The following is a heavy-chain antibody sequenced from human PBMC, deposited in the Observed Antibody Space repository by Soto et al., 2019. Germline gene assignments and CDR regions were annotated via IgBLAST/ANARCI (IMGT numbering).Heavy chain of an antibody. CDR1: GFTFSKHG. Sequence: GGSLRLSCTGSGFTFSKHGFHWVRQAPGKGLEWVAVLSYDGTNKYYADSVKGRFTISRDNRKNTVFLQMNSLRAEDTATYYCATDWSFPGAWGQGTQVTVSS. CDR2: LSYDGTNK. CDR3: ATDWSFPGA. D-gene: IGHD1-26*01. V-gene: IGHV3-30*03. J-gene: IGHJ4*02.